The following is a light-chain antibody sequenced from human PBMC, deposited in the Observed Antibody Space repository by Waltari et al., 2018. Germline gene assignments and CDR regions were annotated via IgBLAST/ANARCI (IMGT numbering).Light chain of an antibody. CDR2: GAP. V-gene: IGKV3-15*01. J-gene: IGKJ2*01. Sequence: EIAMTQPTATLSVPPGERATPPSRASQSVSSNLAWYQQKPGQAPRLLIYGAPTRATGIPARFSGSGSGTEFTLTISSMQSEDFAVYYCQQYNNWPPAYTFGQGTKLEIK. CDR3: QQYNNWPPAYT. CDR1: QSVSSN.